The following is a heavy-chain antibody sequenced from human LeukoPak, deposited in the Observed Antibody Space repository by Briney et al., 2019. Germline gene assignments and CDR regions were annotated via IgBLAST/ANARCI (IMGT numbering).Heavy chain of an antibody. D-gene: IGHD6-13*01. J-gene: IGHJ6*03. V-gene: IGHV3-23*01. CDR2: ISGSGGST. Sequence: GGSLRLSCAASGFTFSSYAMSWVRQAPGKGLEWVSAISGSGGSTYYADSVKGRFTMSRDNSKNTLYLQMTSLRAEDTAVYYCAKVDSNEYYYMDVWGKGTTVTVSS. CDR1: GFTFSSYA. CDR3: AKVDSNEYYYMDV.